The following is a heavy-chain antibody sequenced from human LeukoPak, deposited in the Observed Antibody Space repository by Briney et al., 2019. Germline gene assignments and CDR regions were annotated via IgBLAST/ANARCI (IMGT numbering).Heavy chain of an antibody. CDR1: GLTFSSYA. D-gene: IGHD2-15*01. CDR3: AKVGCSGGSCYYYYGMDV. J-gene: IGHJ6*04. V-gene: IGHV3-23*01. CDR2: ISGSGGST. Sequence: PGGSLRLSCAASGLTFSSYAMRWARQAPGKGLEWVSAISGSGGSTYYADSVKGRFTISRDNSKNTLYLQMNSLRAEDTAVHYCAKVGCSGGSCYYYYGMDVWGKGTTVTVSS.